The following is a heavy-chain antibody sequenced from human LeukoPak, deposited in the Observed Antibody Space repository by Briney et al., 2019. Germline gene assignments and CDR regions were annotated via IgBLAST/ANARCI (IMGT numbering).Heavy chain of an antibody. V-gene: IGHV1-2*04. J-gene: IGHJ4*02. Sequence: ASVKVSCKASGYTFTGYYMHWVRQAPGQGLEWMGWINPNSGGTNYAQKFQGWVTMTRDTSISTAYMELSRLRPDDTAVYYCARGPPIIVGATNYYFDYWGQGTLVTVSS. CDR1: GYTFTGYY. CDR2: INPNSGGT. CDR3: ARGPPIIVGATNYYFDY. D-gene: IGHD1-26*01.